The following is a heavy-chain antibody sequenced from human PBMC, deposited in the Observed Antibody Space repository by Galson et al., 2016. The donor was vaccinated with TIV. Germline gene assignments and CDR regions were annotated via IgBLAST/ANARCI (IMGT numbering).Heavy chain of an antibody. CDR2: IYPGDSDT. V-gene: IGHV5-51*01. Sequence: QSGAEVKKPGESLKISCKGSGYIFTSYWVGWVRQMPGKGPEWMGIIYPGDSDTRYSPSFQGQVTISADKSINTAFLLWSSLKASDTAVYYCARAFKPQLSGSWAEHDGSDVWGQGTLVTVSS. CDR1: GYIFTSYW. J-gene: IGHJ3*01. D-gene: IGHD1-14*01. CDR3: ARAFKPQLSGSWAEHDGSDV.